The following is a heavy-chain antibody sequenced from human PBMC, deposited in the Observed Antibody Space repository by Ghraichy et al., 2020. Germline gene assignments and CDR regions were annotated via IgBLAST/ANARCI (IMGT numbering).Heavy chain of an antibody. V-gene: IGHV3-7*03. CDR1: GLIFKNHW. CDR3: AKNLYYDSSGYYYEEYFHY. J-gene: IGHJ4*02. Sequence: LSLTCAASGLIFKNHWMSWVRQAPGKGLEWVANIKNDGSEKYYVESVKGRFSISRDNAKNSVYLQMNSLRAEDTAVYYCAKNLYYDSSGYYYEEYFHYWGQGTQVTVSS. D-gene: IGHD3-22*01. CDR2: IKNDGSEK.